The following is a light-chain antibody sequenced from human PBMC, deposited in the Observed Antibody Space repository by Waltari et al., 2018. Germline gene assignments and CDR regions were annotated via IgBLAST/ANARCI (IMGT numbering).Light chain of an antibody. CDR2: EVS. Sequence: QSALTQPPSASGSPGQSVTISCTGTSSDVGGYNYVPWYQQHPGNAPKLMIYEVSKRPSVVPDRFSGSKSRNAASLTVSGLQAEDEADYYCSSYAGSNNLVFGGGTKLTVL. V-gene: IGLV2-8*01. CDR1: SSDVGGYNY. CDR3: SSYAGSNNLV. J-gene: IGLJ3*02.